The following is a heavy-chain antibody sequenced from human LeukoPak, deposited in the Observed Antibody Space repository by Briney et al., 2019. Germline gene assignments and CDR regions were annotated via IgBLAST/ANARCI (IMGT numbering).Heavy chain of an antibody. V-gene: IGHV1-69*05. CDR1: GGTFSSYA. Sequence: SVKVSCKASGGTFSSYAISWVRQAPGQGLEWMGRIIPIFGTANYAQKFQGRVTITTDESTSTAYMELSSLRSEDTAVYYCTRVEQDLRFAFDIWGQGTMVTVSS. CDR2: IIPIFGTA. CDR3: TRVEQDLRFAFDI. D-gene: IGHD1/OR15-1a*01. J-gene: IGHJ3*02.